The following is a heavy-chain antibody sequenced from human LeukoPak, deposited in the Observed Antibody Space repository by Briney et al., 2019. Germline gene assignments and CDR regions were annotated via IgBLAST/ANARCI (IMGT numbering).Heavy chain of an antibody. V-gene: IGHV3-74*01. CDR3: ARGEYYDFWSGYYTLRYYYYGMDV. CDR1: GFTFSSYG. Sequence: GGSLRLSCAASGFTFSSYGMHWVRQAPGKGLVWVSRINSDGSSTSYADSVKGRLTISRDNAKNTLYLQMNSLRAEDTAVYYCARGEYYDFWSGYYTLRYYYYGMDVWGQGTTVTVSS. J-gene: IGHJ6*02. D-gene: IGHD3-3*01. CDR2: INSDGSST.